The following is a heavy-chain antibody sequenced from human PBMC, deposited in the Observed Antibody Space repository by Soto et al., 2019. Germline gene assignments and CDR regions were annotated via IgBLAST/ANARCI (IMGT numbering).Heavy chain of an antibody. V-gene: IGHV1-2*04. J-gene: IGHJ4*02. CDR2: INPNSGGT. Sequence: ASVKVSCKASGYTFSGYYMHWVRQAPGQGLEWMGWINPNSGGTNYAQKFQGWVTMTRDTSISTAYIELSRLRSDDTAMYYCARGRSGYRELYYWGQGTLVTVSS. D-gene: IGHD3-10*01. CDR1: GYTFSGYY. CDR3: ARGRSGYRELYY.